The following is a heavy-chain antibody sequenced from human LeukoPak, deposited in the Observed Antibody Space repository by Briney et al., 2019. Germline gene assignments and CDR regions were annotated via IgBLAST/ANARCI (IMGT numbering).Heavy chain of an antibody. CDR1: GFTVNNNY. CDR3: ARGKSGSYTRPFDY. CDR2: ISGDRT. V-gene: IGHV3-66*01. Sequence: GGSLRLSCAASGFTVNNNYMTWVRQAPGKGLECVSLISGDRTHYADSVKGRSTISRDNSKNMIYLQMNNLRAEDTALYYCARGKSGSYTRPFDYWGQGTLVTVSS. D-gene: IGHD1-26*01. J-gene: IGHJ4*02.